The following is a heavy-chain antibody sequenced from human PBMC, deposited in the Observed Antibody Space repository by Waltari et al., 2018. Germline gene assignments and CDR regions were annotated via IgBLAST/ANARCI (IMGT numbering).Heavy chain of an antibody. CDR1: GGSFSGYY. D-gene: IGHD2-15*01. CDR2: INHSGST. CDR3: ARGEGIGGKPSIDY. Sequence: QVQLQQWGAGLLKPSETLSLTCAVYGGSFSGYYWSWIRQPPGKGLEWIGEINHSGSTNYNPSLKSRVTISVDTSKNQFSLKLSSVTAADTAVYYCARGEGIGGKPSIDYWGQGTLVTVSS. V-gene: IGHV4-34*01. J-gene: IGHJ4*02.